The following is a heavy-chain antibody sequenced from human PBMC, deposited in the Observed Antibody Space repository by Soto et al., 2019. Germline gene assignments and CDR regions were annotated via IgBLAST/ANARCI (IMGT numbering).Heavy chain of an antibody. CDR2: INPNNGDT. D-gene: IGHD2-2*02. CDR1: GYTFTDYY. CDR3: ARARRNCRGPTCYTDFAY. Sequence: GGPVKVSCKASGYTFTDYYIHWVRQAPGQGLEWMGWINPNNGDTNLPQNLQGWVTMTRDTSISTVYLELSRLTSDDTAVYFCARARRNCRGPTCYTDFAYGGKGTQVTVP. J-gene: IGHJ4*02. V-gene: IGHV1-2*04.